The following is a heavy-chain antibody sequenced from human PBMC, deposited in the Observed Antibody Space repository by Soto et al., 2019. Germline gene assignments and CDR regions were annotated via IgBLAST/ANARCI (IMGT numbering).Heavy chain of an antibody. Sequence: QVQLVQSGAEVKKPGASVKVSCKASGYTFTSYDINWVRQATGQGLEWMGWMNPNSGNTVYAQKFQGRVTMTRNTSRSPAYRELSSLRSEYTAVYFCASERTRGFDPWGQGSLVTVSS. J-gene: IGHJ5*02. CDR2: MNPNSGNT. CDR3: ASERTRGFDP. V-gene: IGHV1-8*01. CDR1: GYTFTSYD.